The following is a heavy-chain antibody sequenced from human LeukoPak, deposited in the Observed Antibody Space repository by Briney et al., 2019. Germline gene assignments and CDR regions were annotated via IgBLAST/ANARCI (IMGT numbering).Heavy chain of an antibody. CDR1: GGSISSYY. Sequence: SETLSLTCTVSGGSISSYYWSWIRQPPGKGLEWIGYIYYSGSTNYNPSLKSRVTISVDTSKNQFSLKLSSVTAADTAVYYCARSDPPLRYFDWLLPMDVWGQGTTVTVSS. V-gene: IGHV4-59*01. J-gene: IGHJ6*02. CDR3: ARSDPPLRYFDWLLPMDV. D-gene: IGHD3-9*01. CDR2: IYYSGST.